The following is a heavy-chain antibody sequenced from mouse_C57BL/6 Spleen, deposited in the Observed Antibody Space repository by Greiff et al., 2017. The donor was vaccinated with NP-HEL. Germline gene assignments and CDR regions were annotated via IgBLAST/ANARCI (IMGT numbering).Heavy chain of an antibody. Sequence: VQLQQSGAELVRPGASVTLSCKASGYTSTDYEMHWVKQTPVHGLEWIGAIDPETGGTAYNQKFKGKAILTADKSSSTAYMELRSLTSEDSAVYYCTRERNYYGSLFAYWGQGTLVTVSA. D-gene: IGHD1-1*01. CDR1: GYTSTDYE. CDR3: TRERNYYGSLFAY. V-gene: IGHV1-15*01. J-gene: IGHJ3*01. CDR2: IDPETGGT.